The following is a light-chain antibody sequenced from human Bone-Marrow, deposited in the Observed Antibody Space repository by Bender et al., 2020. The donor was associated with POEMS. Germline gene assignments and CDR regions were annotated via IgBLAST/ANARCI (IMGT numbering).Light chain of an antibody. CDR2: EDT. CDR1: SSDVGSYNL. V-gene: IGLV2-23*01. CDR3: CSYAGTDTSGV. Sequence: QSALTQPASVSGSPGQSITISCTGSSSDVGSYNLVSWYQRLPGKAPKLMIYEDTKRPSGVSYRFSGSKSGNTASLTISGLQAEDEAHYYCCSYAGTDTSGVFGTGTKVTVL. J-gene: IGLJ1*01.